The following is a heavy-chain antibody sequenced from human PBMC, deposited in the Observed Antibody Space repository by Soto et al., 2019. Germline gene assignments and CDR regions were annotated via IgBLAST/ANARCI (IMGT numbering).Heavy chain of an antibody. D-gene: IGHD2-8*02. CDR1: GGSLSSYP. Sequence: QVQLLQSGSEVKKPGSSVKVSCRASGGSLSSYPVTWVRQAPGQGLEWMGRIIPIVGLTNYAQKFQGRVTITADKSTSTAYMELCSLRSDDTAVYYCARPTGGHDAGGNYMDVWGKGTTVIVSS. CDR2: IIPIVGLT. J-gene: IGHJ6*03. V-gene: IGHV1-69*02. CDR3: ARPTGGHDAGGNYMDV.